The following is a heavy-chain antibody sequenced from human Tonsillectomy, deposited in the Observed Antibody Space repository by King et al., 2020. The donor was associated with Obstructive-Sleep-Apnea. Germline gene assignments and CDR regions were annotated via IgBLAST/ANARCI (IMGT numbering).Heavy chain of an antibody. J-gene: IGHJ6*02. V-gene: IGHV1-69*01. CDR3: ARDRGYGALGDYYYGMDV. CDR2: IITMFGRT. Sequence: VQLVKSGAEVKKPGSSVKVSCKPSGGTFSSYAISWVRQAPGQGLEWMGGIITMFGRTNYAQKLQGRVTITADESTSIAYMELSSLRSEDTAVYYCARDRGYGALGDYYYGMDVWGQGSTVTVSS. D-gene: IGHD4/OR15-4a*01. CDR1: GGTFSSYA.